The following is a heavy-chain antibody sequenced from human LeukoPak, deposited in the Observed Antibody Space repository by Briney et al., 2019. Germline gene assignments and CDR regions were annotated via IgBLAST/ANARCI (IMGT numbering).Heavy chain of an antibody. Sequence: HTGGSLRLSCAASGFTFNDYTMHWVRHAPGKGLEWVSLISWNGGSTHYADSVKGRFTISRDNSKSSLFLQMHSLRTEDTALYYCAKADGGDYAHFQDWGQGTLVTVSS. J-gene: IGHJ1*01. V-gene: IGHV3-43*01. D-gene: IGHD4-17*01. CDR2: ISWNGGST. CDR1: GFTFNDYT. CDR3: AKADGGDYAHFQD.